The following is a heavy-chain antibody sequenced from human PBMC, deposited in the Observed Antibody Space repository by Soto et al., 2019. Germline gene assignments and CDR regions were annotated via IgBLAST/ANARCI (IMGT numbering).Heavy chain of an antibody. CDR3: VSQSTYSGMDV. J-gene: IGHJ6*02. CDR2: IYPGDSDT. CDR1: GYTFTSYW. Sequence: GKSLKISCKASGYTFTSYWIAWVRQMPGKGLEWMGIIYPGDSDTRYSPSFQGQVTISADKSISTAYLQWSSLKASDTAMYYCVSQSTYSGMDVWGQRTTVTTSS. V-gene: IGHV5-51*01.